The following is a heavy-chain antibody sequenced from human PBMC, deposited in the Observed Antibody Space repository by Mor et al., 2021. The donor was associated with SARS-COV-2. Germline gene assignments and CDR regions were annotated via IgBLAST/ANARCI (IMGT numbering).Heavy chain of an antibody. CDR2: ISSSSSYT. J-gene: IGHJ5*02. CDR3: ARVRVVPAAAFDP. Sequence: LEWVSYISSSSSYTNYADSVKGRFTISRDNAKNSLYLQMNSLRAEDTAVYYCARVRVVPAAAFDPWGQGTLVT. D-gene: IGHD2-2*01. V-gene: IGHV3-11*06.